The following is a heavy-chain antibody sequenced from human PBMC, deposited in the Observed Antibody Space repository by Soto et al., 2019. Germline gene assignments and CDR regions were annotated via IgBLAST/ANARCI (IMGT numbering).Heavy chain of an antibody. Sequence: PSETLSLTCTVSGGSISSGGYYWSWIRQHPGKGLEWIGYIYYSGSTYYNPSLKSRVTISVDTSKNQFSLKLSSVTAADTAVYYCESSGASSSERPFDPWGQGTLVTVSS. V-gene: IGHV4-31*03. CDR3: ESSGASSSERPFDP. CDR2: IYYSGST. J-gene: IGHJ5*02. D-gene: IGHD6-25*01. CDR1: GGSISSGGYY.